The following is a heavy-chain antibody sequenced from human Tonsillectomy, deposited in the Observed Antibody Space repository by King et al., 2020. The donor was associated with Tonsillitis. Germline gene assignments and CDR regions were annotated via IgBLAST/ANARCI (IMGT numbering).Heavy chain of an antibody. CDR2: IYYSGST. V-gene: IGHV4-39*01. CDR3: ARPFVTYDYGGPRPTYFDY. J-gene: IGHJ4*02. D-gene: IGHD4-17*01. Sequence: QLQESGPGLVKPSETLSLTCTVSGGSISSSSYSWGWIRQPPGKGLEWIGSIYYSGSTYYNPSLKSRVTISVDTSKNQFSLKLSSVTAADTAVYYCARPFVTYDYGGPRPTYFDYWGQGTLVTVSS. CDR1: GGSISSSSYS.